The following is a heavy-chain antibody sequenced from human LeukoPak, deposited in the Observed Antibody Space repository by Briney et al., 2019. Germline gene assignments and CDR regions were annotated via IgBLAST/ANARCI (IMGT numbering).Heavy chain of an antibody. J-gene: IGHJ4*02. Sequence: KPGGSLRLSCAASGFTFSSYSMNWVRQAPGKGLEWVSSISSSSSYIYYADSVKGRFSISRDNAENSLYLQMNSLRAEDTAVYYCASPHPRLRFLEWLPQPPDYWGQGTLVTVSS. CDR3: ASPHPRLRFLEWLPQPPDY. CDR2: ISSSSSYI. D-gene: IGHD3-3*01. CDR1: GFTFSSYS. V-gene: IGHV3-21*01.